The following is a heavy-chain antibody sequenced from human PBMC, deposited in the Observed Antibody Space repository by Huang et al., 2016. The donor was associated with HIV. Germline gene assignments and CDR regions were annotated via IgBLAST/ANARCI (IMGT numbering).Heavy chain of an antibody. V-gene: IGHV3-21*01. CDR3: ARAYCGGDCYPGVTYRNGMDV. CDR1: GFSFGSYN. CDR2: ISVSSNER. D-gene: IGHD2-21*02. Sequence: QLVESGGGLVRPGGSLRISCATSGFSFGSYNMNWVRQAPGKVLEWVSSISVSSNEREYADAVKGRCTISRDNVKKSLYLKMHSLRADDTAVYYCARAYCGGDCYPGVTYRNGMDVWGQGTTVTVSS. J-gene: IGHJ6*02.